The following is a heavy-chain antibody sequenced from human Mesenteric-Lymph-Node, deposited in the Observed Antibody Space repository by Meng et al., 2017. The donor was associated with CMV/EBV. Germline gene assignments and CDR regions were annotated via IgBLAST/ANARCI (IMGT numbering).Heavy chain of an antibody. D-gene: IGHD2-2*01. CDR1: GYTFTSYD. V-gene: IGHV1-18*01. CDR3: ARDLVGAAMDGLDYFDY. CDR2: ITAYNDNS. J-gene: IGHJ4*02. Sequence: ASVKVSCKASGYTFTSYDISWVRQAPGQGLEWLGWITAYNDNSNYAQELQGRVSMTADTSTSTAYMELRSLRSDDTAVYYCARDLVGAAMDGLDYFDYWGQGTLVTVSS.